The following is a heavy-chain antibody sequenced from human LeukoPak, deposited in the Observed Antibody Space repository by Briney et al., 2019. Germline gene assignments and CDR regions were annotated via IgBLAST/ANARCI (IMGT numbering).Heavy chain of an antibody. V-gene: IGHV3-53*05. CDR1: GFTVSSNY. Sequence: GGSLRLSCAASGFTVSSNYMSWVRQAPGKGLEWVSVLYSGGSTYYADSVKGRFTISRDNSKNTLYLQMNSLRAEDTAVYYCAKDDGSIAAAGSLFDYWGQGTLVTVSS. D-gene: IGHD6-13*01. CDR3: AKDDGSIAAAGSLFDY. J-gene: IGHJ4*02. CDR2: LYSGGST.